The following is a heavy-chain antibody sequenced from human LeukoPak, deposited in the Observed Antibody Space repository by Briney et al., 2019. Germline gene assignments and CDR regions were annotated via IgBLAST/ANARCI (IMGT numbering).Heavy chain of an antibody. CDR1: GFTFSYAW. CDR2: IKSKTDDGTT. D-gene: IGHD1-26*01. V-gene: IGHV3-15*01. J-gene: IGHJ4*02. Sequence: GGSLRLSCAASGFTFSYAWMSWVRQAPGKGLEWVGRIKSKTDDGTTDYATPVKGRFTISRDDSKNTLYLQMNSLRAEDTAVYYCAKDSRYYGEIALHVDYWGQGTLVTVSS. CDR3: AKDSRYYGEIALHVDY.